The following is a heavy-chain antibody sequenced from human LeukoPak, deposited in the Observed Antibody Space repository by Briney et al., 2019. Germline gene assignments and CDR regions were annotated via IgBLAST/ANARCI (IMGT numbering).Heavy chain of an antibody. CDR2: IGGRGGST. CDR3: ARDHVYGGNWAPIDY. D-gene: IGHD4-23*01. CDR1: VFIFSDYG. Sequence: GGSLRLSCAAAVFIFSDYGMSWVRQATGKGLEWVTTIGGRGGSTYYADSVKGRFTISRDNSKNTLYLQMGSLRAEDMAVYYCARDHVYGGNWAPIDYWGQGTLVTVSS. V-gene: IGHV3-23*01. J-gene: IGHJ4*02.